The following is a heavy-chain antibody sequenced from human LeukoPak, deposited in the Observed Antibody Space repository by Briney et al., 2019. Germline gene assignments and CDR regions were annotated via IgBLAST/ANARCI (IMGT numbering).Heavy chain of an antibody. J-gene: IGHJ4*02. V-gene: IGHV4-59*12. CDR1: GGSISSDF. CDR2: IYYSGST. D-gene: IGHD6-13*01. Sequence: SETLSLTCTVSGGSISSDFWIWVRQPPGKGLEWIGYIYYSGSTNYNPSLKSRVTISVNTSKNHFSLKLSSVTAADTAVYYCARAYSSSWPHLDYWGQGALVTVSS. CDR3: ARAYSSSWPHLDY.